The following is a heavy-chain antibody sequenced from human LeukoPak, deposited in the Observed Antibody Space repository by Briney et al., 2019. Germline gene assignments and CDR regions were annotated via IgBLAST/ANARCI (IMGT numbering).Heavy chain of an antibody. V-gene: IGHV4-59*01. J-gene: IGHJ4*02. CDR3: ARVKSSGYYSAYYFDY. Sequence: SETLSLTCTVSGGSISRYYWSWIRQPPGKGLEWIGYIYYSGSTNYNPSLKSRATISVDTSKNQFSLKLSSVTAADTAVYYCARVKSSGYYSAYYFDYWGQGTLVTVSS. CDR2: IYYSGST. D-gene: IGHD3-22*01. CDR1: GGSISRYY.